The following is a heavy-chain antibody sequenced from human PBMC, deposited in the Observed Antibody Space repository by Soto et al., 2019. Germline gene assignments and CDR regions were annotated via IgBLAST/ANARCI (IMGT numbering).Heavy chain of an antibody. Sequence: PSETLSLTCTVSGGPISSSSYYWGWIRQPPGKGLEWIGSIYYSGSTYYNPSLKSRVTISVDTSKNQFSLKLSSVTAADTAVYYCARNGGRRGVLRYFDWPRGYFDYWGQGTLVTVSS. CDR3: ARNGGRRGVLRYFDWPRGYFDY. CDR2: IYYSGST. V-gene: IGHV4-39*01. CDR1: GGPISSSSYY. J-gene: IGHJ4*02. D-gene: IGHD3-9*01.